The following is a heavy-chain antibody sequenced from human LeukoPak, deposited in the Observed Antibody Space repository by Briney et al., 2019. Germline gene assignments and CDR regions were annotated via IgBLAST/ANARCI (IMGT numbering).Heavy chain of an antibody. CDR1: GGSISSSSYF. CDR3: TSGHSQWGY. CDR2: INHSGST. Sequence: PSETLSLTCTVSGGSISSSSYFWSWIRQPPGKGLEWIGEINHSGSTNYNPSLKSRVTISVDTSKNQFSLKLSSVTAADTAVYYCTSGHSQWGYWGQGTLVTVSS. V-gene: IGHV4-39*07. D-gene: IGHD6-19*01. J-gene: IGHJ4*02.